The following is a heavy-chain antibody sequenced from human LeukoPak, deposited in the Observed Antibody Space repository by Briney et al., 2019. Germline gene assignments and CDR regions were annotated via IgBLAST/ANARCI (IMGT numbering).Heavy chain of an antibody. CDR2: IYHSGST. CDR1: GGSMSPYH. V-gene: IGHV4-59*01. J-gene: IGHJ4*02. CDR3: ASQRAGQYYFDY. D-gene: IGHD4-11*01. Sequence: SETLSLTCTVSGGSMSPYHWGWIRQPPGKGLEWTGYIYHSGSTNYNPSLKSRLTISLDTPKNQFSLKLTSVTAADTAIYYCASQRAGQYYFDYWGQGTLVTVSS.